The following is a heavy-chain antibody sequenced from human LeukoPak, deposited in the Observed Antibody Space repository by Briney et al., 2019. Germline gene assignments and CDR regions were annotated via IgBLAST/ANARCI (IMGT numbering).Heavy chain of an antibody. CDR3: ARDLEWLQPLGY. V-gene: IGHV1-2*06. CDR1: GYTFTGYY. CDR2: INPSSGGT. D-gene: IGHD5-24*01. Sequence: GASVKVSCKASGYTFTGYYIHWVRQAPGQGLEWMGRINPSSGGTNYAQKFQGRVTMTRDTSISTAHMELSRLRSEDTAVYYCARDLEWLQPLGYWGQGTLVTVSS. J-gene: IGHJ4*02.